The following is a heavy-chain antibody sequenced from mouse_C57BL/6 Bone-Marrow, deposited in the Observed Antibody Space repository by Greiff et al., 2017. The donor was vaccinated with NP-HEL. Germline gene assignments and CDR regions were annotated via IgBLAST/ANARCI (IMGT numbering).Heavy chain of an antibody. V-gene: IGHV1-47*01. CDR1: GYTFTTYP. J-gene: IGHJ2*01. D-gene: IGHD3-1*01. Sequence: VQLQQSGAELVKPGASVKLSCKASGYTFTTYPIEWVKQNHGKSLEWIGNFHPYNDDTKYNEKFKNKATLTVEKSSSTVYLELSRLTSDDSSVYYCARGANDWYCFDYGGQGTTLTVSA. CDR2: FHPYNDDT. CDR3: ARGANDWYCFDY.